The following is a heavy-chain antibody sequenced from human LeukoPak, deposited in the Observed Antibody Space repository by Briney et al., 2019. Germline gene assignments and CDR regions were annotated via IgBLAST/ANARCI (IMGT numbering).Heavy chain of an antibody. CDR1: GFTFNNYW. V-gene: IGHV3-7*01. D-gene: IGHD7-27*01. CDR2: IKQDGSET. Sequence: GSLRLSCAASGFTFNNYWMNWVRQAPGKGLEWVANIKQDGSETYYVDSVKGRFTISRDNAKNSVYLQMNSLRAEDTAVYYCARRWGNPDYWGQGTLVTVSS. J-gene: IGHJ4*02. CDR3: ARRWGNPDY.